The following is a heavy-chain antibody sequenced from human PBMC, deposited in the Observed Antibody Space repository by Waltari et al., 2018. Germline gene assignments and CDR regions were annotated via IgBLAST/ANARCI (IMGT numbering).Heavy chain of an antibody. D-gene: IGHD2-2*01. Sequence: QVQLVQSGAEVKKPGASVKVSCTASGYTFTGYYMHWVRQAPGQGLEWMGGINPNSGGTNKAQKFQGRVTMTRDTSISTAYMELSRLRSDDTAVYYCARGGPYCSSTSCPSGDFDYWGQGTLVTVSS. CDR1: GYTFTGYY. CDR3: ARGGPYCSSTSCPSGDFDY. V-gene: IGHV1-2*02. J-gene: IGHJ4*02. CDR2: INPNSGGT.